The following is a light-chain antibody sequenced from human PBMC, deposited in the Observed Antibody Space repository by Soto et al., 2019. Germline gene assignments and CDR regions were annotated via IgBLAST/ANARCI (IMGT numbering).Light chain of an antibody. Sequence: EIQMTQSASTLSASVGDRVTITCPASQSISSWLAWYQQKPGKAPKLLIYDASSLESGVPSRFSGRGSGTEFTLTISSLQPDDFATYYCQHYNSYSEALGQGTKVDI. J-gene: IGKJ1*01. CDR3: QHYNSYSEA. CDR2: DAS. CDR1: QSISSW. V-gene: IGKV1-5*01.